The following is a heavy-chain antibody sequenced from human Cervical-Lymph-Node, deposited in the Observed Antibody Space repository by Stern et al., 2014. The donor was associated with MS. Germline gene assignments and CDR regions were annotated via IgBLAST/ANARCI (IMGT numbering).Heavy chain of an antibody. CDR2: IWSDGTNS. Sequence: DQLVESGGGVVQPGRSLRLSCAASGFTFSTYGMHWVRQAPGKGLEWGAVIWSDGTNSLYADSVKGRFTISRDNSKNTLYLQMNTLRTEDTAVYYCAREAPVEPAATDAFDIWGRGTMVAVSS. CDR3: AREAPVEPAATDAFDI. V-gene: IGHV3-33*01. D-gene: IGHD2-2*01. CDR1: GFTFSTYG. J-gene: IGHJ3*02.